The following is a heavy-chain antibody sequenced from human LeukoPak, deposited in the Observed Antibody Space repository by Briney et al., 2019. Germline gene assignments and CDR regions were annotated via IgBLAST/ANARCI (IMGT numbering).Heavy chain of an antibody. CDR1: GFTFSDHY. CDR3: TRGYGGNNWYAFDI. J-gene: IGHJ3*02. Sequence: QPGGSLRLSCAASGFTFSDHYMDWVRQAPGKGLEWVGRSRNKPNSYTTEYAASVKGRFTISRDESKNSLDLQMNSLKTEDTAVYYCTRGYGGNNWYAFDIWGQGTMVTVSS. V-gene: IGHV3-72*01. CDR2: SRNKPNSYTT. D-gene: IGHD1-1*01.